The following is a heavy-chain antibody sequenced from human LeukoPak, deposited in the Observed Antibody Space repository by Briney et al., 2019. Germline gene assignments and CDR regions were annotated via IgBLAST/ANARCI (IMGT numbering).Heavy chain of an antibody. CDR2: INPNSGGA. J-gene: IGHJ5*02. V-gene: IGHV1-2*02. CDR1: GYTFTGYF. D-gene: IGHD4-17*01. CDR3: ARGGTTVTPGLLWFDP. Sequence: ASVKVSCKASGYTFTGYFIHWVRQAPGLGLEWMGWINPNSGGASYAQKFQGRVTMTRDTSISTAYMELNRLNSDDTAVYYCARGGTTVTPGLLWFDPWGQGTLVTVSS.